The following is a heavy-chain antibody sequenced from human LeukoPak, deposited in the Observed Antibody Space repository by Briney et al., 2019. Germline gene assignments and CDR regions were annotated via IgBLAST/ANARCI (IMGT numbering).Heavy chain of an antibody. D-gene: IGHD3-3*01. J-gene: IGHJ6*02. CDR1: GGTFSSYA. CDR2: IIPIFGTA. CDR3: AREQLYYDFWSGYRPAPYYYYGMDV. Sequence: GSSVKVSCKASGGTFSSYAISWVRQAPGQGLEWMGGIIPIFGTANYAQKFQGRVTITADESTSTAYMELSSLRSEDTAVYYCAREQLYYDFWSGYRPAPYYYYGMDVWGQGTTVTVSS. V-gene: IGHV1-69*01.